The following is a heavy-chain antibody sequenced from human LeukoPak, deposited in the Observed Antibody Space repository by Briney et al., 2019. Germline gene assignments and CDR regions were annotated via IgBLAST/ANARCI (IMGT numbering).Heavy chain of an antibody. Sequence: PSETLSLTCSVSGDSITYFYWSWIRQAAGKGLEWIGRISSSGSTDYNASLKSRVTMSVDTSKNQLSLKVISVTAADTAVYYCAKDRHAPGRYCSSTTCFPFDSWGQGTLVTVSS. CDR1: GDSITYFY. J-gene: IGHJ5*01. V-gene: IGHV4-4*07. CDR2: ISSSGST. CDR3: AKDRHAPGRYCSSTTCFPFDS. D-gene: IGHD2-2*01.